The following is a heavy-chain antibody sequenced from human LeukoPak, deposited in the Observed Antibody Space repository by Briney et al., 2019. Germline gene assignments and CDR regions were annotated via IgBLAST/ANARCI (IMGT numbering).Heavy chain of an antibody. D-gene: IGHD2/OR15-2a*01. J-gene: IGHJ6*03. CDR2: THYSGNT. Sequence: PSETLSLTCTVSSGSISSYYWSWIRQPPGKGLEWIGYTHYSGNTNYNPSLKSRVTISVDTSKNQFSLNVSSVTAADSALYYCARCGTNNRGYHYMDDWGKGTTVTVSS. V-gene: IGHV4-59*01. CDR3: ARCGTNNRGYHYMDD. CDR1: SGSISSYY.